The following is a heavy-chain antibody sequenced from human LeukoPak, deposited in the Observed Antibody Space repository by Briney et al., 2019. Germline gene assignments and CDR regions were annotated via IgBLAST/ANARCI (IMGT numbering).Heavy chain of an antibody. CDR2: MNPNSADT. V-gene: IGHV1-8*01. CDR3: ARRYCSGGSCYSDGYYGMDV. CDR1: GYTFTSYD. D-gene: IGHD2-15*01. Sequence: ASVKVSCKASGYTFTSYDINWVRQATGQGLEWMGWMNPNSADTGYAQKFQGRVTMTRNTSISTAYMELSSLRSEDTAVYYCARRYCSGGSCYSDGYYGMDVWGQGTTVTVSS. J-gene: IGHJ6*02.